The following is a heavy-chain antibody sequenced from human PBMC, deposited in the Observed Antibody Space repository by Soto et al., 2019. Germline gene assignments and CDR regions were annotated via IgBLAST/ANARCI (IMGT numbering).Heavy chain of an antibody. Sequence: QVQLVESGGGVVQPGRSLRLSCAASGFTFSSYGMHWVRQAPGKGLEWVAVIWYDGSNRYYEDSVKGRFTISRDNSKNTLYLQMNSLRAEDTAVYYCARDSWTYYYGSGSPKYFDYWGQGTLVTVSS. CDR2: IWYDGSNR. J-gene: IGHJ4*02. CDR3: ARDSWTYYYGSGSPKYFDY. V-gene: IGHV3-33*01. CDR1: GFTFSSYG. D-gene: IGHD3-10*01.